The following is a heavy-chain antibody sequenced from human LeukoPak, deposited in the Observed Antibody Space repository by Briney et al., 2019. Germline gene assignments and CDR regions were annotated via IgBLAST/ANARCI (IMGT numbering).Heavy chain of an antibody. V-gene: IGHV3-9*01. CDR1: GFMFDDYA. D-gene: IGHD3-9*01. J-gene: IGHJ4*02. Sequence: GGSLRLSCAASGFMFDDYAMHWVRRAPGKGLQWVSGITRHNAILGYVDSVKGRFTIPRDSAKNSLYLQMNSLRPEDTAFYYCARGDILTTRLLDSWGLGTLVTVSS. CDR3: ARGDILTTRLLDS. CDR2: ITRHNAIL.